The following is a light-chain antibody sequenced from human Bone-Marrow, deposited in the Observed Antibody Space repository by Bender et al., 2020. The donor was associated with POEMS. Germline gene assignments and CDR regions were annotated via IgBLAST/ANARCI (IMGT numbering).Light chain of an antibody. CDR1: SSNIGTGYD. Sequence: QSVLTQPPSVSGAPGQRVTISCTGSSSNIGTGYDVHWYQQLPGTAPKLMIYDVSERPSGVPDRFSGSKSGNTASLTISGLQAEDEADYYCSSYAQSSPFMLFGGGTKLTVL. J-gene: IGLJ3*02. V-gene: IGLV1-40*01. CDR2: DVS. CDR3: SSYAQSSPFML.